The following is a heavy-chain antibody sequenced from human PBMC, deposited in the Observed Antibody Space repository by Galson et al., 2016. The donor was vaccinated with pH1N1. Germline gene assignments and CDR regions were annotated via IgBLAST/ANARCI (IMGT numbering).Heavy chain of an antibody. Sequence: SVKVSCKASGYIFTSYYIHWVRRAPGQGLEWLGVIDPRGGTTYAQKFHGRVTMTSDTSTNTVSLELSSLKSDDTAVYFCARDLARQHDSWGQGTLVTVSS. V-gene: IGHV1-46*01. J-gene: IGHJ4*02. CDR2: IDPRGGT. CDR1: GYIFTSYY. CDR3: ARDLARQHDS.